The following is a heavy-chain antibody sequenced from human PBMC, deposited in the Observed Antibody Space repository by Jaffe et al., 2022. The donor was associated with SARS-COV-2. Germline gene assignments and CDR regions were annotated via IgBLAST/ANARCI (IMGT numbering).Heavy chain of an antibody. Sequence: QVQLQESGPGLVKPSQTLSLTCTVSGGSISSGSYYWSWIRQPAGKGLEWIGRIYTSGSTNYNPSLKSRVTISVDTSKNQFSLKLSSVTAADTAVYYCARGHGAVAGNLFDYWGQGTLVTVSS. J-gene: IGHJ4*02. D-gene: IGHD6-19*01. V-gene: IGHV4-61*02. CDR2: IYTSGST. CDR1: GGSISSGSYY. CDR3: ARGHGAVAGNLFDY.